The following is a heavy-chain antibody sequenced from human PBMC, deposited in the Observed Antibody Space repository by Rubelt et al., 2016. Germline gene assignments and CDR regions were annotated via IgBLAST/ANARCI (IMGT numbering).Heavy chain of an antibody. Sequence: QVQLQQWGAGLLKPSETLSLTCAVYGGSFSGYYWSWIRQPPGKGLEWIGEINHSGSTNYNPSLKSRVTISVDTSKNQFSLKLSSWTAADTAVYYCARVFSSSRKTKYYFDYWGQGTLVTVAS. CDR2: INHSGST. J-gene: IGHJ4*02. CDR1: GGSFSGYY. CDR3: ARVFSSSRKTKYYFDY. V-gene: IGHV4-34*01. D-gene: IGHD6-13*01.